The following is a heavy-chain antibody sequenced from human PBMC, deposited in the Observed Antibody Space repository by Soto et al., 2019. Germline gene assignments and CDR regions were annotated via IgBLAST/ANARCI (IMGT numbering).Heavy chain of an antibody. D-gene: IGHD1-20*01. V-gene: IGHV4-39*01. Sequence: SETLSLTCTVSGVSISSNNYYWAWIRQPPGKGLEWIGSLFPDGSTYSNPSLQSRVTIFVDTSKSQLSLKMRSLTATDTAVYFCARLTMTGTGGRRWCDPWGQGTLVTVSS. CDR3: ARLTMTGTGGRRWCDP. CDR2: LFPDGST. CDR1: GVSISSNNYY. J-gene: IGHJ5*02.